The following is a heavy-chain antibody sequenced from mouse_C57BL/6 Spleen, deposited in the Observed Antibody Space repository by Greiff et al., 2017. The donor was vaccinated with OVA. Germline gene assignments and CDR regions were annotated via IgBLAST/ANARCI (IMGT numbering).Heavy chain of an antibody. V-gene: IGHV5-16*01. D-gene: IGHD1-1*01. Sequence: EVKLVESEGGLVQPGSSMKLSCTASGFTFSDYYMAWVRQVPEKGLEWVANINYDGSSTYYLDSLKSRFIISRDNAKNILYLQMSSLKSEDTATYYCARDVTYYGSSYGNAMDYWGQGTSVTVSS. CDR2: INYDGSST. CDR1: GFTFSDYY. CDR3: ARDVTYYGSSYGNAMDY. J-gene: IGHJ4*01.